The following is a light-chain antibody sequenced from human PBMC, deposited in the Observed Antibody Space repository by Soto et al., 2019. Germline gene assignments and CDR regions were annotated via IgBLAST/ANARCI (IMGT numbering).Light chain of an antibody. J-gene: IGKJ1*01. CDR3: QQSGRP. CDR2: GAS. V-gene: IGKV3-20*01. CDR1: QSLTSDY. Sequence: EIVLTQSPGTLSLSPEERATLSCRASQSLTSDYLAWYQQKPGQTPRLLIQGASSRATGIPDRFSGSGSGTDFTLTISRLEPEDSAVYYCQQSGRPFGQGTNVDI.